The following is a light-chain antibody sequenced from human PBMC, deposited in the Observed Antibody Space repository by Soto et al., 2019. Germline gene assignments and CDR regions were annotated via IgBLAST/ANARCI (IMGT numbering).Light chain of an antibody. Sequence: QSALTQPASVSGSPGQSITITCTGTSSDVGGYNYVSWYQQHPGKAPKVLISDVSNRPSGISNRFSGSKSGNTASLTISGLQAEDEADYYCTSWTTSTTMIFGGGTKVTVL. CDR1: SSDVGGYNY. CDR3: TSWTTSTTMI. V-gene: IGLV2-14*03. CDR2: DVS. J-gene: IGLJ2*01.